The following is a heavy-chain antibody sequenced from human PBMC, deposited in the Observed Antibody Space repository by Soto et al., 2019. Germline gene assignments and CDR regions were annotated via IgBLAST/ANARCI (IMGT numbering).Heavy chain of an antibody. D-gene: IGHD2-2*01. V-gene: IGHV3-30*18. CDR2: ISYHGSNK. Sequence: QVQLVESGGGVVQPGRSLRLSCAASGFTFSSYGMHWVRQAPGKGLEWVALISYHGSNKYYADSVKGRFTISRDSSKSALYLQMTSLRAEDTAVDYCAKGGRYCSSTSCYRDYYYYYMDVWGKGTTVTVSS. J-gene: IGHJ6*03. CDR3: AKGGRYCSSTSCYRDYYYYYMDV. CDR1: GFTFSSYG.